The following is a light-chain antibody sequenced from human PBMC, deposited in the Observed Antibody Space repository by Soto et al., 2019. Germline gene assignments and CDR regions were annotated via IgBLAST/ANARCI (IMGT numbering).Light chain of an antibody. CDR1: SSDVGAYNY. CDR3: CSYADNYSYV. CDR2: DVS. Sequence: QSVLTQPRSVSVSPGQSVTISCTGTSSDVGAYNYVSWYQQHPGKAPKLMTYDVSKRPSGVPDRFSGSKSGNTASLTISGLQAEDEADYYCCSYADNYSYVFGTGTRSPS. J-gene: IGLJ1*01. V-gene: IGLV2-11*01.